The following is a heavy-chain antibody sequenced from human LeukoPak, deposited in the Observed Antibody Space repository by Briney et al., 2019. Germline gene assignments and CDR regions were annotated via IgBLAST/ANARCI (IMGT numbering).Heavy chain of an antibody. Sequence: GGSLRLSCAASGFPFNNYWIHWVRHVPGKGLVWVSRINVDGSDTAYADAVKGRFTISRDNAKNTVFLQMNSLRAEDTAIYYCARTGSGASTTNYWGQGTLVTVS. CDR2: INVDGSDT. V-gene: IGHV3-74*01. J-gene: IGHJ4*02. CDR3: ARTGSGASTTNY. CDR1: GFPFNNYW. D-gene: IGHD2-15*01.